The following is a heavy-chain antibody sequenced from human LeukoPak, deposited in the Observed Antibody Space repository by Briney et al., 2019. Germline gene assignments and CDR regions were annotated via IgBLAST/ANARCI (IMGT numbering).Heavy chain of an antibody. D-gene: IGHD3-10*01. Sequence: ASVKVSCKASGYIFTGYYMHWVRQAPGQGLEWMGWINPNRGGTNYAQKFQGRVTMTRDTSISTAYMELSRLRSDDTAVYYCAILWFGELSLYFDYWGQGTLVTVSS. V-gene: IGHV1-2*02. CDR1: GYIFTGYY. CDR3: AILWFGELSLYFDY. CDR2: INPNRGGT. J-gene: IGHJ4*02.